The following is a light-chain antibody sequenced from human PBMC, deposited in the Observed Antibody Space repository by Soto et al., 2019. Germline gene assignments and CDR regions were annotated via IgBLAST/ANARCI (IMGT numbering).Light chain of an antibody. V-gene: IGKV1-39*01. J-gene: IGKJ3*01. Sequence: DIQMTQSPSSLSASVGDRVTITCRASQSISSYLNWYQQKPGKAPKLLIYAASSLQSGVPSRFSGSGSGTDFALTISSLQPEDFATYYCQQNYSTPLFTFGPGTKVDIE. CDR2: AAS. CDR3: QQNYSTPLFT. CDR1: QSISSY.